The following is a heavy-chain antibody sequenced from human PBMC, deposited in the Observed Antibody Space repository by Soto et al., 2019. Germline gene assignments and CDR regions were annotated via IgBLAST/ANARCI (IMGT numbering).Heavy chain of an antibody. CDR3: GRSETAGNMVLGATPGIDY. J-gene: IGHJ4*02. Sequence: ASVKVSCKASGYTFTSYYMHWVRQAPGQGLEWMGIINPSGGSTSNAQKFQGRVTMTRDTSTSTVYMELSSLRSEDTAVYYCGRSETAGNMVLGATPGIDYWGQRTLVTVSP. D-gene: IGHD3-10*01. V-gene: IGHV1-46*03. CDR2: INPSGGST. CDR1: GYTFTSYY.